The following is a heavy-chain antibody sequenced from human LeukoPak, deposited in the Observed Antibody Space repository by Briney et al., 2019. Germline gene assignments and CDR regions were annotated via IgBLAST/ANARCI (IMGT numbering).Heavy chain of an antibody. CDR1: GFTFGDYA. Sequence: PGRTLRLSCTVSGFTFGDYAMSWVRQAPGKGLEWVGFIRNKPYGGTTEYAASVKGRFTISRDDSKSIAYLQMNSLKTEDTAVYYCTRSTGYPLFFDYWGQGTLVTVSS. J-gene: IGHJ4*02. CDR2: IRNKPYGGTT. CDR3: TRSTGYPLFFDY. V-gene: IGHV3-49*04. D-gene: IGHD3-9*01.